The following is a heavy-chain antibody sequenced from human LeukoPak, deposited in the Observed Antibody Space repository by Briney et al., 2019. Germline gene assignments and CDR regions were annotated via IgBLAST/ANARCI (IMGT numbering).Heavy chain of an antibody. CDR2: ISSSSSYI. D-gene: IGHD6-13*01. J-gene: IGHJ3*02. Sequence: GGSLRLSCAASGFTFSSYSMNWVRQAPGKGLEWVSSISSSSSYIYYADSVKGRFTISRDNAKNSLYLQMNSLRAEDTAVYYCAREMGLAAAGPTDAFDIWGQGTMVTVSS. CDR3: AREMGLAAAGPTDAFDI. CDR1: GFTFSSYS. V-gene: IGHV3-21*01.